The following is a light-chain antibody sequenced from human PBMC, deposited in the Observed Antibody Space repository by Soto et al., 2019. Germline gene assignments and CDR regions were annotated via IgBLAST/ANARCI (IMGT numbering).Light chain of an antibody. V-gene: IGKV3-20*01. CDR3: QQYGSFWT. Sequence: EIVLTQSPGTPSLSPGERATLSCRASQSVSSSYLAWYQQKPGQAPRLLIYGASSRATGNPDRFSGSGSGTDFTFTISRLEPEDFAVYYCQQYGSFWTFGQGTKVDIK. J-gene: IGKJ1*01. CDR2: GAS. CDR1: QSVSSSY.